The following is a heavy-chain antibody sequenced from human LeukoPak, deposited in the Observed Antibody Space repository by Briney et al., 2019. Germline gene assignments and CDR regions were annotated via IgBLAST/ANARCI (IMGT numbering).Heavy chain of an antibody. V-gene: IGHV1-2*02. Sequence: EASVKVSCKASGYXFTGYYIHWVRQAPGQGLECMGWINPNSGGTNYAPKFQGRVTMTRDTSISTAYMELSRLRSDDTAVYYCARVSTGGYSSSAYWGQGTLVTVSS. CDR3: ARVSTGGYSSSAY. CDR2: INPNSGGT. D-gene: IGHD6-6*01. J-gene: IGHJ4*02. CDR1: GYXFTGYY.